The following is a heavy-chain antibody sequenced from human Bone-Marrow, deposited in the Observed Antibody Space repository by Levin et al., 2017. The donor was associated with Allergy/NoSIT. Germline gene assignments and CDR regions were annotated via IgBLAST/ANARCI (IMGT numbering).Heavy chain of an antibody. Sequence: KTSETLSLTCTVSGGAVSSNTKYWGWVRQPPGKGLEWIGTIYYSGVTYYNPSLKSRVAISVDTSKNQFSLKLGSVTAADTAIYYCARLALGDSWPIDSWGQGTLVTVSS. V-gene: IGHV4-39*01. CDR1: GGAVSSNTKY. CDR3: ARLALGDSWPIDS. CDR2: IYYSGVT. J-gene: IGHJ4*02. D-gene: IGHD5-18*01.